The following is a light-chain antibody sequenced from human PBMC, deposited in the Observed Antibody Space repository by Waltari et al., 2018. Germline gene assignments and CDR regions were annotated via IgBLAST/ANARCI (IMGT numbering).Light chain of an antibody. J-gene: IGKJ2*01. CDR1: PSVSSY. CDR3: QQRSNWL. CDR2: DAS. Sequence: EIVLTQSPATLSLSPGERATLSCRASPSVSSYLDWYQLKPGQAPRLLIYDASNRATGIPARFSGSGSGTDFTLTISSLEPEDFAVYYCQQRSNWLFGQGTKLEIK. V-gene: IGKV3-11*01.